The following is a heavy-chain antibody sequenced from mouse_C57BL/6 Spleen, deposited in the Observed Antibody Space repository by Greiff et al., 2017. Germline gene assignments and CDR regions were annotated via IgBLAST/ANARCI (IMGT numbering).Heavy chain of an antibody. D-gene: IGHD1-1*01. J-gene: IGHJ3*01. Sequence: VKLQQPGPGLVQPSQSLSITCTVSGFSLTSYGVNWVRQSPGKGLEWLGVIWSSGSTDYKAAFISRLSISKDNSNSQVFVKLNSLQADDTAIYYCARPPNYYGSSDWFAYWGQGTLVTVSA. V-gene: IGHV2-2*01. CDR3: ARPPNYYGSSDWFAY. CDR2: IWSSGST. CDR1: GFSLTSYG.